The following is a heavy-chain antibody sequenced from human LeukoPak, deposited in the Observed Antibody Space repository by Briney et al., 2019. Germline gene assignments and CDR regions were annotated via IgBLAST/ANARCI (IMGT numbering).Heavy chain of an antibody. CDR1: GGSISSYY. CDR2: IYYSGST. V-gene: IGHV4-59*01. J-gene: IGHJ3*02. D-gene: IGHD3-22*01. Sequence: NPSETLSLTCTVSGGSISSYYWSWIRQPPGKGVEGIGYIYYSGSTNYNPSLKSRVTISVDTSKNQFSLKLSSVTAADTAVYYCARDKGYYYDSSGYYPDAFDIWGQGTMVTVSS. CDR3: ARDKGYYYDSSGYYPDAFDI.